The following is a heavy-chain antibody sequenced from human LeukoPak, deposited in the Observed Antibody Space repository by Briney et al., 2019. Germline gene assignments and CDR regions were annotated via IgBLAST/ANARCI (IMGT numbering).Heavy chain of an antibody. CDR1: GFTVSSKY. D-gene: IGHD4-17*01. CDR3: ASHTVNYYYGMDV. Sequence: PGGSLRLSCAASGFTVSSKYMSWVRQAPGKGLEWVSIIYSGGSTYYADSVKGRFTISRDNSKNTVYPQMNSLRAEDTAVYHCASHTVNYYYGMDVWGQGTTVTVSS. V-gene: IGHV3-66*04. J-gene: IGHJ6*02. CDR2: IYSGGST.